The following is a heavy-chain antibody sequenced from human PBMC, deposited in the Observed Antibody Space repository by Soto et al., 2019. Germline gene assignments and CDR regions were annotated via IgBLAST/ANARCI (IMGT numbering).Heavy chain of an antibody. CDR3: ARAPGGSSSFVDY. CDR2: INAGNGNT. Sequence: QVQLVQSGAEEKKPGASVKVSCKASGYTFTSYTMHWVRQAPGQRLEWMGWINAGNGNTKYSQKFQGRVTITRDTSASTAYMELSSLRSEDTAVYYCARAPGGSSSFVDYWGQGTLVTVSS. CDR1: GYTFTSYT. J-gene: IGHJ4*02. D-gene: IGHD6-6*01. V-gene: IGHV1-3*05.